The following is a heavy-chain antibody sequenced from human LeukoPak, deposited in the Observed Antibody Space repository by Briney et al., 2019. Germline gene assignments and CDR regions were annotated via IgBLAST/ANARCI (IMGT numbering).Heavy chain of an antibody. CDR2: IIPIFGTA. D-gene: IGHD4-17*01. J-gene: IGHJ5*02. Sequence: GASVKVSCKASGGTFSSYAISWVRLAPGQGLEWMGGIIPIFGTANYAQKFQGRVTITADESTSTAYMELSSLRSEDTAVYYCATYLRGDWFNPWGQGTLVTVSS. CDR3: ATYLRGDWFNP. CDR1: GGTFSSYA. V-gene: IGHV1-69*13.